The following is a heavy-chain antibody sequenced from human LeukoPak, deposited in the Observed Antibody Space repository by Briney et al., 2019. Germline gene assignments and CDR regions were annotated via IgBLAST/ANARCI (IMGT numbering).Heavy chain of an antibody. CDR3: ARTNYYDSSGYQGAGTYYYGMDV. D-gene: IGHD3-22*01. J-gene: IGHJ6*02. Sequence: ASVKVSCKASGYTFTSYGISCVRQAPGQGLEWMGRIIPIFGTANYAQRYQGRVTITADKFTSTAYMEVSSLRSEDTAVYYCARTNYYDSSGYQGAGTYYYGMDVWGQGTTVTVSS. V-gene: IGHV1-69*06. CDR2: IIPIFGTA. CDR1: GYTFTSYG.